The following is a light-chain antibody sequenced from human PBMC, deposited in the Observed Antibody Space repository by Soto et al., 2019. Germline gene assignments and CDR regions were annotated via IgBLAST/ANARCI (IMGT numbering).Light chain of an antibody. Sequence: DIQMTQSPASLSASVGDRVTITCRASQDISSLLHWYQQTPGRAPKLLTSGASSLQSGVSSRFRGSASGTDFTLTITSLQPEDSVLYYCQQTYSTPHTFGQGTKVEIK. CDR3: QQTYSTPHT. V-gene: IGKV1-39*01. J-gene: IGKJ1*01. CDR1: QDISSL. CDR2: GAS.